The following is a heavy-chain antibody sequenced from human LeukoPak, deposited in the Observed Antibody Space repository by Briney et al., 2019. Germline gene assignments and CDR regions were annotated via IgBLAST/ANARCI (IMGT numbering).Heavy chain of an antibody. CDR2: INHSGST. D-gene: IGHD4-17*01. V-gene: IGHV4-34*01. CDR3: ASNDYGDYGAFDI. J-gene: IGHJ3*02. CDR1: GGSFSGYY. Sequence: SETLSLTCAVYGGSFSGYYWSWIRQPPGKGLEWIGEINHSGSTNYNPSLKSRGTISVDTSKNQFSLKLSCVTAADTAVYYCASNDYGDYGAFDIWGQGTMVTVSS.